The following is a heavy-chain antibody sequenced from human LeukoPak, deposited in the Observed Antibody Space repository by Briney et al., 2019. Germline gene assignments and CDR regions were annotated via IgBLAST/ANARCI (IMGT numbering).Heavy chain of an antibody. CDR2: IYYSGST. CDR1: GGSISPHF. Sequence: SETLSLTCTVSGGSISPHFWTWIRQPPGKGLEWIGYIYYSGSTNYNPSLKSRVTMSLDTSKDQFSLKLNSVTAADTAVYYCARGGSIAAQGWFDPWGQGTLVTVSS. V-gene: IGHV4-59*11. CDR3: ARGGSIAAQGWFDP. J-gene: IGHJ5*02. D-gene: IGHD6-6*01.